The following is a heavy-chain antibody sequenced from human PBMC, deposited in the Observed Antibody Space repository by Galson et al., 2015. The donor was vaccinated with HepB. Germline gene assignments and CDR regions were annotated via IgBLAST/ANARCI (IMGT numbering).Heavy chain of an antibody. CDR2: IIPILGIA. Sequence: SVKVSCKASGGTFSSYAISWVRQAPGQGLEWMGRIIPILGIANYAQKFQGRVTITADKSTSTAYMELSSLRSEDTAVYYCARDNRVCGGDCGALDYWGQGTLVTVSS. CDR3: ARDNRVCGGDCGALDY. CDR1: GGTFSSYA. J-gene: IGHJ4*02. D-gene: IGHD2-21*02. V-gene: IGHV1-69*04.